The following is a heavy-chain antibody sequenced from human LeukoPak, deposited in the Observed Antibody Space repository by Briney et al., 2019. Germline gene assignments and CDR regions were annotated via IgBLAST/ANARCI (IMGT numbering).Heavy chain of an antibody. CDR2: ISGSGGST. D-gene: IGHD3-16*02. CDR1: GFTFSSYA. V-gene: IGHV3-23*01. Sequence: GGSLRLSCAASGFTFSSYAMSWVRQAPGKGLEWVSAISGSGGSTYYADSVKGRFTISRDNSKNTLYLQMNSLRAEDTAVYYCAKDQRVRRVWGSYRHTPFDYWGQGTLVTVSS. CDR3: AKDQRVRRVWGSYRHTPFDY. J-gene: IGHJ4*02.